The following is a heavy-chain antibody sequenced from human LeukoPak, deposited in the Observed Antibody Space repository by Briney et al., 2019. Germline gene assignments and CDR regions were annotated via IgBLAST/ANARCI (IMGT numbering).Heavy chain of an antibody. V-gene: IGHV4-4*02. D-gene: IGHD2-15*01. CDR3: ARQRVVVVAATSAFDY. CDR1: GGSISSSNW. J-gene: IGHJ4*02. Sequence: KASETLSLTCAVSGGSISSSNWWSWVRQPPGKGLEWIGEIYHGGSTSYNPSLKSRVTISVDTSKNQFSLKLSSVTAADTAVYYCARQRVVVVAATSAFDYWGQGTLVTVSS. CDR2: IYHGGST.